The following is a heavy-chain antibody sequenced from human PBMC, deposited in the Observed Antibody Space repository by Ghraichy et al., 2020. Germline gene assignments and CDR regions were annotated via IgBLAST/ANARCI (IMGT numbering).Heavy chain of an antibody. V-gene: IGHV3-15*01. CDR2: VKPVGAPI. Sequence: GGSLRLSCAASGFSFNIAWMNWVRQAPGKGLEWLGRVKPVGAPIEYAEPVKGRFTMSRDDSQNKLYLQLNSLKTEDTAVYFCAAVVGGSPSGPFIDYWGQGSLVTVSS. CDR1: GFSFNIAW. CDR3: AAVVGGSPSGPFIDY. D-gene: IGHD1-26*01. J-gene: IGHJ4*02.